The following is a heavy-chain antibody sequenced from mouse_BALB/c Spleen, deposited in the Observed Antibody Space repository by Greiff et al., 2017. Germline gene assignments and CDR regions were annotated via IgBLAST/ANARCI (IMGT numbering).Heavy chain of an antibody. D-gene: IGHD1-2*01. Sequence: VQLQQSGTVLARPGASVKMSCKASGYTFTSYWINWVKQRPGQGLEWIGNIYPSDSYTNYNQKFKDKATLTVDKSSSTAYMQLSSPTSEDSAVYYCTSGTTATRYFDYWGQGTTLTVSS. V-gene: IGHV1-69*02. CDR2: IYPSDSYT. J-gene: IGHJ2*01. CDR3: TSGTTATRYFDY. CDR1: GYTFTSYW.